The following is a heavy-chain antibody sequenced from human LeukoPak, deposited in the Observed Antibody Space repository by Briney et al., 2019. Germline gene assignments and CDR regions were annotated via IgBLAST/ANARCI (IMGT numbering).Heavy chain of an antibody. J-gene: IGHJ5*02. Sequence: PGGSLRLSCAASGFTFRNYWMHLVRQAPGKGLVGLSGISIDGGSTNYADSVTGRFTISRDNAKNTLYLQMNRLRAEDTAVYYCAGSRSANWFAPWGQGTLVTVSS. CDR2: ISIDGGST. CDR1: GFTFRNYW. CDR3: AGSRSANWFAP. V-gene: IGHV3-74*01. D-gene: IGHD6-13*01.